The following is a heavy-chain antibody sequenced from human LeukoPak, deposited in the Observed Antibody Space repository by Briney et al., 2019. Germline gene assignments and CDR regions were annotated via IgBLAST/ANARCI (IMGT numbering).Heavy chain of an antibody. V-gene: IGHV3-15*01. D-gene: IGHD6-25*01. CDR2: IKSKTDGGTT. J-gene: IGHJ6*02. Sequence: GGSLRLSCIGSGFTFRDTWMSWVRQAPGKGLEWVGRIKSKTDGGTTDYAAPVKGRFTISRDDSKNTLYLQMNSLKTEDTAVYYCTTRGGRQYYYYGMDVWGQGTTVTVSS. CDR3: TTRGGRQYYYYGMDV. CDR1: GFTFRDTW.